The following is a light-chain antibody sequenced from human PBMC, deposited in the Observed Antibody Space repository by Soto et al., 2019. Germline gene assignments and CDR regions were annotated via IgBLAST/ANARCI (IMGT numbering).Light chain of an antibody. CDR1: QSVLDSAINKNH. V-gene: IGKV4-1*01. Sequence: IVMTQSPEFLAVSLGERATINCKSSQSVLDSAINKNHLAWYQQKPGQPPKLLFYWASTRESGVPDRFSGSGSGTDFTLTIGSLQAEDVAVYYCQQYYDIPYTFGQGTRLEI. J-gene: IGKJ2*01. CDR3: QQYYDIPYT. CDR2: WAS.